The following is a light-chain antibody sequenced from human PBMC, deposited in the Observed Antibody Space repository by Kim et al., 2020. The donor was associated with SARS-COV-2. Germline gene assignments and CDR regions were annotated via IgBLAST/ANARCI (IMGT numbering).Light chain of an antibody. CDR2: QDN. J-gene: IGLJ1*01. CDR3: QAWDGSTHSYV. Sequence: SYDLTQPPSVSVSPGQTASITCSGYKLGDKYVSWYQQKPGQSPVVVIYQDNQRPSGIPERFSGSNSGNTATLTISGTQAMDEADYYCQAWDGSTHSYVFG. CDR1: KLGDKY. V-gene: IGLV3-1*01.